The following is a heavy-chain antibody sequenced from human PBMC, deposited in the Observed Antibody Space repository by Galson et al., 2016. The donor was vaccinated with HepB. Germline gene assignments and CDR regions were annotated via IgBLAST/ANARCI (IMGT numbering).Heavy chain of an antibody. D-gene: IGHD6-13*01. CDR2: ISNDGRNK. CDR1: GFTFSSYA. CDR3: ARDRPDGYTSSWYFAHFDS. Sequence: SLRLSCAASGFTFSSYAMHWVRQAPGKGPEWVAVISNDGRNKYYADYVQGRFTISRDDSKNTLYLQMNSLRAEDTAVYYCARDRPDGYTSSWYFAHFDSWGRGTLVTVSS. V-gene: IGHV3-30*04. J-gene: IGHJ4*02.